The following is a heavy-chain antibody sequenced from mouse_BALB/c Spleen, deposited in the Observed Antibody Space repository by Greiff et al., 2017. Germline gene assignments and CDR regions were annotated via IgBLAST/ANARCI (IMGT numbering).Heavy chain of an antibody. CDR1: GFNIKDYY. Sequence: EVQVVESGAELVRSGASVKLSCTASGFNIKDYYMHWVKQRPEQGLEWIGWIDPENGDTEYAPKFQGKATMTADTSSNTAYLQLSSLTSEDTAVYYCNAYEGFAYWGQGTLVTVSA. J-gene: IGHJ3*01. D-gene: IGHD1-1*01. CDR3: NAYEGFAY. CDR2: IDPENGDT. V-gene: IGHV14-4*02.